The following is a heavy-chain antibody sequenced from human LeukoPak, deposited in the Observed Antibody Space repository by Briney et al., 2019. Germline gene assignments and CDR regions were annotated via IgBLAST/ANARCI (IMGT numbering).Heavy chain of an antibody. CDR3: ARDVIAVAGENWFDP. CDR2: RYYRSKWYN. D-gene: IGHD6-19*01. CDR1: GDSVSSNSAA. Sequence: SQTLSLTCAISGDSVSSNSAAWNWIRQSPSRGLEWLGRRYYRSKWYNDYAVSVKSRITINPDTSKNQFSLQLSSVTPEDTAVYYCARDVIAVAGENWFDPWGQGTLVTVSS. V-gene: IGHV6-1*01. J-gene: IGHJ5*02.